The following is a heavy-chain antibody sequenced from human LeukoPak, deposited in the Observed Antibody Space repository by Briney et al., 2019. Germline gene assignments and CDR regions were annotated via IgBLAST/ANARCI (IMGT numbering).Heavy chain of an antibody. D-gene: IGHD2-2*01. CDR1: GFTFSSYS. CDR2: INSDGSSR. V-gene: IGHV3-74*01. CDR3: ARAPPYCSSTSCYLWFDY. Sequence: PGGSLRLSCAASGFTFSSYSMNWVRQAPGKGLVWVSRINSDGSSRSYADSVKGRFTISRDNAKNTLYLQMNSLRAEDTAVYYCARAPPYCSSTSCYLWFDYWGQGTLVTVSS. J-gene: IGHJ4*02.